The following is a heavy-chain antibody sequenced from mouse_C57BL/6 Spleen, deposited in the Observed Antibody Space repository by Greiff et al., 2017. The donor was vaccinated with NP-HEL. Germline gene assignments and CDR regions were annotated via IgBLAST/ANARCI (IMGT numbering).Heavy chain of an antibody. J-gene: IGHJ3*01. CDR3: TRDGVLRSPFAY. V-gene: IGHV5-9-1*02. Sequence: EVKLMESGEGLVKPGGSLKLSCAASGFTFSSYAMSWVRQTPEKRLEWVAYISSGGDYIYYADTVKGRFTISRDNARNTLYLQMSSLKSEDTAMYYCTRDGVLRSPFAYWGQGTLVTVSA. D-gene: IGHD1-1*01. CDR1: GFTFSSYA. CDR2: ISSGGDYI.